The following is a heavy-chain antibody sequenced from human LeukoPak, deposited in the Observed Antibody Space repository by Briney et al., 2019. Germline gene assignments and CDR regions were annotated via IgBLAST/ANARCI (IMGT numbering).Heavy chain of an antibody. J-gene: IGHJ4*02. CDR2: ISANGGRT. V-gene: IGHV3-23*01. Sequence: PGGSLRLSCAASGLTFSGYVMSWARQAPGKGLEWVAAISANGGRTYYTESVKGHFTISRDNSKNTLYLQMSSLRADDTAVYYCAKGPERRGFCSGSACYSDWWGQGTLVTVSS. CDR1: GLTFSGYV. D-gene: IGHD2-8*02. CDR3: AKGPERRGFCSGSACYSDW.